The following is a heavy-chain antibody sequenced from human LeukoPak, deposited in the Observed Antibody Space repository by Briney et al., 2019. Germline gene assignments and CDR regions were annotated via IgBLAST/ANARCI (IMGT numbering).Heavy chain of an antibody. Sequence: GGSLRLPCAASGFTFSSYEMNWVRQAPGKGLEWVSYISSSGSTIYYADSVKGRFTISRDNAKNSLYLQMNSLRAEDTAVYYCASLSVVQFYFDYWGQGTLVTVSS. CDR2: ISSSGSTI. J-gene: IGHJ4*02. CDR3: ASLSVVQFYFDY. D-gene: IGHD4-23*01. V-gene: IGHV3-48*03. CDR1: GFTFSSYE.